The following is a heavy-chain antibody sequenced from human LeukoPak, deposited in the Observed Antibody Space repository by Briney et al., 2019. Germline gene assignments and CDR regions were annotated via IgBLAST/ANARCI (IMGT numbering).Heavy chain of an antibody. V-gene: IGHV3-11*01. J-gene: IGHJ4*02. CDR1: GFTFSDYY. Sequence: GGSLRLSCAASGFTFSDYYMSWLRQAPGKGLEWVSYMSNSGSTVYYADSVKGRFTISRDNTKNSLYLQMNSLRAEDTAVYYCASVLWFRGIFFDYWGQGTLVTVSS. CDR2: MSNSGSTV. D-gene: IGHD3-10*01. CDR3: ASVLWFRGIFFDY.